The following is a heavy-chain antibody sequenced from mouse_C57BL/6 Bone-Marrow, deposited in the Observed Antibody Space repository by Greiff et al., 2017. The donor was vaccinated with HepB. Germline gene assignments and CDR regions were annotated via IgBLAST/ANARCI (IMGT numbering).Heavy chain of an antibody. CDR1: GYTFTDYY. Sequence: VQLQQSGPVLVKPGASVKMSCKASGYTFTDYYMNWVKQSHGKSLEWIGVINPYNGGTSYNQKFKGKATLTVDKSSSTAYMELNSLASEDSAVYYCARWNYGYDEGYYFDYWGQGTTLTVSS. CDR3: ARWNYGYDEGYYFDY. CDR2: INPYNGGT. J-gene: IGHJ2*01. V-gene: IGHV1-19*01. D-gene: IGHD2-2*01.